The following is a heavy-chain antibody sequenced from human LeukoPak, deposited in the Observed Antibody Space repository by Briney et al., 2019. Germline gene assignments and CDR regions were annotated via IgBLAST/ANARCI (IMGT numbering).Heavy chain of an antibody. CDR2: ISSSSYI. V-gene: IGHV3-21*01. CDR3: ARAVGYSGSYYFDY. J-gene: IGHJ4*02. CDR1: GSTFSSYS. D-gene: IGHD1-26*01. Sequence: GGSLRLSCAASGSTFSSYSMNWVRQAPGKGLEWVSSISSSSYIYYADSVKGRFTISRDNAKNSLYLQMNSLRAEDTAVYYCARAVGYSGSYYFDYWGQGTLVTVSS.